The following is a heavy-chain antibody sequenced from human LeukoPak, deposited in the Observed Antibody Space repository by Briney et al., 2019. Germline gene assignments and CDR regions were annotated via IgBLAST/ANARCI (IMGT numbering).Heavy chain of an antibody. J-gene: IGHJ5*02. CDR2: IYTSGST. V-gene: IGHV4-59*01. Sequence: SETLSLTCTVSGGSISSYYWSWIRQPPGKGLEWIGYIYTSGSTNYNPSLKSRVTISVDTSKNQFSLKLSSVTAADTALYYCARDLTAAGPFDPWGQGTLVTVSS. CDR1: GGSISSYY. D-gene: IGHD6-13*01. CDR3: ARDLTAAGPFDP.